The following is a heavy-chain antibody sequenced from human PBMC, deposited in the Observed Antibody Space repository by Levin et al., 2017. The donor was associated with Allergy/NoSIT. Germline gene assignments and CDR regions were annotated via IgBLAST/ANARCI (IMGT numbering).Heavy chain of an antibody. V-gene: IGHV3-9*01. CDR1: GFTFDDYA. D-gene: IGHD3-22*01. CDR3: AKDIKFHYYDSSGYYYVHDWYFDL. Sequence: GGSLRLSCAASGFTFDDYAMHWVRQAPGKGLEWVSGISWNSGSIGYADSVKGRFTISRDNAKNSLYLQMNSLRAEDTALYYCAKDIKFHYYDSSGYYYVHDWYFDLWGRGTLVTVSS. CDR2: ISWNSGSI. J-gene: IGHJ2*01.